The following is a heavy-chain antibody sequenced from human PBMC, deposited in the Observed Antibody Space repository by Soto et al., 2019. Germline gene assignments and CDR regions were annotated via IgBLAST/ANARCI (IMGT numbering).Heavy chain of an antibody. Sequence: GGSLRLSCAASGFTFSSYAMSWVRQAPGKGLEWVSDISGSGGSTYYADSVKGRFTISRDNSKNTLYLQMNSLRAEDTAVYYCAKGSGGYYDILTGYSTGDYYYMDVWGKGTTVTVSS. CDR2: ISGSGGST. CDR1: GFTFSSYA. V-gene: IGHV3-23*01. J-gene: IGHJ6*03. CDR3: AKGSGGYYDILTGYSTGDYYYMDV. D-gene: IGHD3-9*01.